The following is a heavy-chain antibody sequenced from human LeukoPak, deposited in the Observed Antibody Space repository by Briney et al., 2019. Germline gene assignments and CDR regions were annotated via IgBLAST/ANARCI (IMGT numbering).Heavy chain of an antibody. CDR1: GFTFSSCA. J-gene: IGHJ4*02. D-gene: IGHD3-22*01. V-gene: IGHV3-23*01. Sequence: GGSLRLSCAASGFTFSSCAMNWVRQAPGKGLEWVSGISGRGGITHYADSVRGRFTISRDNSKNTLYLQMNSLRAEDTAVYYCAKDPTDFDSSGQTYFDYWGQGSLVTVSS. CDR2: ISGRGGIT. CDR3: AKDPTDFDSSGQTYFDY.